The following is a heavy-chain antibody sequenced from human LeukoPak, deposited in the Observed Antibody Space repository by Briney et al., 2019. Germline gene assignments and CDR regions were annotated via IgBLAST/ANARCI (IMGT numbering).Heavy chain of an antibody. CDR1: GGTFSSYA. CDR2: ISAYNGNT. CDR3: ARDLGYCSSGTCFPGY. J-gene: IGHJ4*02. V-gene: IGHV1-18*01. D-gene: IGHD2-15*01. Sequence: ASVKVSCKASGGTFSSYAISWVRQAPGQGLEWMGWISAYNGNTNYAQKLQDRVTMTTDTSTSTAYMELRSLRSDDTAVYYCARDLGYCSSGTCFPGYWGQGTLVTVSS.